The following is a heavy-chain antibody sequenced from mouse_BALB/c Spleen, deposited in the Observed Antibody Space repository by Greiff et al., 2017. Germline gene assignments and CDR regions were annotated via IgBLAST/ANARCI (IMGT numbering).Heavy chain of an antibody. CDR1: GFNIKDYY. J-gene: IGHJ3*01. Sequence: EVQLVESGAELVRPGALVKLSCKASGFNIKDYYMHWVKQRPEQGLEWIGWIDPENGNTIYDPKFQGKATLTADKSSSTAYMQLSSLTSVDSAVYFCARSAPFYYDYDAFAYWGQGTLVTVSA. V-gene: IGHV14-1*02. CDR3: ARSAPFYYDYDAFAY. CDR2: IDPENGNT. D-gene: IGHD2-4*01.